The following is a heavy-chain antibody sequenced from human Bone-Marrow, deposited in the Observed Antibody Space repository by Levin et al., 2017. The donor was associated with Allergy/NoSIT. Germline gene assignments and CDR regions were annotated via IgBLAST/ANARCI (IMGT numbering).Heavy chain of an antibody. CDR3: ARGSGLIDY. CDR1: SGSINSNY. J-gene: IGHJ4*02. CDR2: IYYRGST. D-gene: IGHD3-10*01. V-gene: IGHV4-59*08. Sequence: SETLSLTCTVSSGSINSNYWSWIRQSPGKGLEWIGYIYYRGSTKYNPSLESRLTISIDTSKNQFSLKVRSVTAADTAAYYCARGSGLIDYWGQGTLVTVSS.